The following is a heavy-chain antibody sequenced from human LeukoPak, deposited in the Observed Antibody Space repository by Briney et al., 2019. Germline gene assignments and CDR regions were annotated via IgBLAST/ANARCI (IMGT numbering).Heavy chain of an antibody. CDR3: ARENRGVPDY. D-gene: IGHD1-14*01. CDR2: IYYSGST. J-gene: IGHJ4*02. V-gene: IGHV4-59*01. CDR1: GGSLSSYY. Sequence: SETLSLTCTVSGGSLSSYYWSWIGQPPGNGLDWIGYIYYSGSTNYNPSLKSRVTISVDTSKNQFSLKLSSVTAADTAVYYCARENRGVPDYWGQGTLVTVSS.